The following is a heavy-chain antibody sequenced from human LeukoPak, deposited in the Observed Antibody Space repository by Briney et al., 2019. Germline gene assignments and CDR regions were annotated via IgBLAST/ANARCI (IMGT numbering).Heavy chain of an antibody. D-gene: IGHD3-10*01. Sequence: SETLSLTCAVYGGSFSGYYWSWIRQPPGKGLESIGEINHSGSTNYNPSLKSRVTISVDTSKNQFSLKLSSVTAADTAVYYCARLVRGPLTNDYWGQGTLVTVSS. J-gene: IGHJ4*02. CDR3: ARLVRGPLTNDY. CDR1: GGSFSGYY. CDR2: INHSGST. V-gene: IGHV4-34*01.